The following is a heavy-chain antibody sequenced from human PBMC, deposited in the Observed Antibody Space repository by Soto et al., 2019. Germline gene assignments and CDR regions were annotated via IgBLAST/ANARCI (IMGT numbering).Heavy chain of an antibody. V-gene: IGHV4-34*01. Sequence: SETLSLTCAVYGGSFSGYYWSWIRQPPGKGLEWIGEINHSGSTNYNPSLKSRVTISVDTSKNQFSLKLSSVTAADTAVYYCARLRTPPSYIVGATTIDYWGQGTLVTVSS. D-gene: IGHD1-26*01. CDR1: GGSFSGYY. J-gene: IGHJ4*02. CDR2: INHSGST. CDR3: ARLRTPPSYIVGATTIDY.